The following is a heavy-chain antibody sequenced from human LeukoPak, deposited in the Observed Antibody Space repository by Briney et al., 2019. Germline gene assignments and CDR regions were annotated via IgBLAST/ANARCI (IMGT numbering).Heavy chain of an antibody. CDR2: INHSGST. CDR3: ARGATRFLEWLFPNRKVTVGMDV. CDR1: GGSFSGYY. D-gene: IGHD3-3*01. Sequence: SETLSLTCAVYGGSFSGYYWSWLRQPPGKGLEWIGEINHSGSTNYNPSLKSRVTISVDTSKNQFSLKLSSVTAADTAVYYCARGATRFLEWLFPNRKVTVGMDVWGQGTTVTVSS. J-gene: IGHJ6*02. V-gene: IGHV4-34*01.